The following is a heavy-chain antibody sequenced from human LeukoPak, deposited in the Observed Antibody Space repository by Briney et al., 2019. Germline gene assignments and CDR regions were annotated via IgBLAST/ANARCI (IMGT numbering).Heavy chain of an antibody. J-gene: IGHJ5*02. Sequence: GGSLRLSCAASGFTFSSYGMHWVRQAPGKGLEWVAVIWYDGSNKYYADSVKGRFTISRDNSKSTLYLQMNSLRAEDTAVYYCAKEQYAMVRGVGWFDPWGQGTLVTVSS. CDR2: IWYDGSNK. CDR3: AKEQYAMVRGVGWFDP. CDR1: GFTFSSYG. V-gene: IGHV3-33*06. D-gene: IGHD3-10*01.